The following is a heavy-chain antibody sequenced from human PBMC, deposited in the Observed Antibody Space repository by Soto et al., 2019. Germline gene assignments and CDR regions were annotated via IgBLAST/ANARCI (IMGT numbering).Heavy chain of an antibody. V-gene: IGHV4-31*03. Sequence: QVQLQESGQGLVKPSQTLSLTCTVSGVSISSGGYYWCWIRQHPGKGLAWIGFIYYSGSTYYNPSIKIRVTISVDTSKNQFSLKLSSVTAADTDVYYCARERPVPAAMWGGSYYGMDVWGQGTTVTVAS. D-gene: IGHD2-2*01. CDR1: GVSISSGGYY. CDR2: IYYSGST. J-gene: IGHJ6*02. CDR3: ARERPVPAAMWGGSYYGMDV.